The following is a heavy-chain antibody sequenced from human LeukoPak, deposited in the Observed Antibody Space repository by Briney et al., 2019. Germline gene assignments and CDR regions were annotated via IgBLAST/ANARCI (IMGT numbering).Heavy chain of an antibody. D-gene: IGHD6-13*01. CDR2: INAGNGNT. CDR3: ARGARIAAGGNLDP. CDR1: GYTFTSYA. Sequence: AASVKVSCKASGYTFTSYAMHWVRQAPGQRLEWMGWINAGNGNTKYSQKFQGRVTITRDTSASTAYMELSSLRSEDTAVYYCARGARIAAGGNLDPWGQGTLVTVSS. J-gene: IGHJ5*02. V-gene: IGHV1-3*01.